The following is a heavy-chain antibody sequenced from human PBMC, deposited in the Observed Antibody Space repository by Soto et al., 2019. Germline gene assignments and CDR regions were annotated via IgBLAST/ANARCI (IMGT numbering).Heavy chain of an antibody. J-gene: IGHJ4*02. Sequence: GASVKVSCKASGYTFSGFYMHWVRQAPGQGLEWVGWINPNSGGTKSAEKFQGRVTMTRDTSISTAYMELSRLTSDDTAVYYCASAAVTGTAGLDFWGQGTQVTVSS. CDR2: INPNSGGT. CDR3: ASAAVTGTAGLDF. V-gene: IGHV1-2*02. D-gene: IGHD6-19*01. CDR1: GYTFSGFY.